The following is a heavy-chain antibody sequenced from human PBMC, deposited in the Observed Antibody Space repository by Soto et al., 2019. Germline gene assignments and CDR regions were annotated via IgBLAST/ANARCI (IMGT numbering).Heavy chain of an antibody. CDR3: ARGGGGLLRFLEWQFRRDYGMDV. D-gene: IGHD3-3*01. CDR2: IIPIFGTA. CDR1: GGTFSSYA. J-gene: IGHJ6*02. V-gene: IGHV1-69*13. Sequence: SVKVSCKASGGTFSSYAISWVRQAPGQGLEWMGGIIPIFGTANYAQKFRGRVTITADESTSTAYMELSSLRSEDTAVYYCARGGGGLLRFLEWQFRRDYGMDVWGQGTTVTVSS.